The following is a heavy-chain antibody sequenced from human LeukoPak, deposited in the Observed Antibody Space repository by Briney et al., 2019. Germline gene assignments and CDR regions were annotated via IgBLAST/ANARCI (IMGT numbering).Heavy chain of an antibody. CDR1: GGSVSSGTYY. CDR3: ARVEWFGELSPFDI. J-gene: IGHJ3*02. Sequence: PSETLSLTCTVSGGSVSSGTYYWSWIRQPPGEGLEWIGYIYYSGSTNYNPSLKSRVTISVDTSKNQFSLKPSSVTAADTAVYYCARVEWFGELSPFDIWGQGTMVTVPS. D-gene: IGHD3-10*01. V-gene: IGHV4-61*01. CDR2: IYYSGST.